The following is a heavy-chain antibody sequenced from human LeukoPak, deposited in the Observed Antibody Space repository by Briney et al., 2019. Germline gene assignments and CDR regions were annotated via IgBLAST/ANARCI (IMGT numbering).Heavy chain of an antibody. D-gene: IGHD1-26*01. Sequence: KTGESLKISCWDSGSSFTSYWIGWVRQMPGKGLEWMGIIYPGDSDIRYSPSFQGQVTISADKSISTAYLQWSSLKASDTAMYYCARRGWELLHFDYWGQGTLVTVSS. J-gene: IGHJ4*02. CDR3: ARRGWELLHFDY. V-gene: IGHV5-51*03. CDR2: IYPGDSDI. CDR1: GSSFTSYW.